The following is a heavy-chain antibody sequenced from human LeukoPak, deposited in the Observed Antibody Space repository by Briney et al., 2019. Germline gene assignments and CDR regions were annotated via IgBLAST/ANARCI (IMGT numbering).Heavy chain of an antibody. Sequence: ASVKVSCKASGYTFTGYYIHWVRQASGQGLEWMGWINPNSGGTNYAQKFQGRVTVTRDTSISTAYMEVRSLRSDDTAVYYCARVDYTSGWYENHDAFDIWGLGIMVTVSS. CDR1: GYTFTGYY. CDR3: ARVDYTSGWYENHDAFDI. CDR2: INPNSGGT. J-gene: IGHJ3*02. D-gene: IGHD6-19*01. V-gene: IGHV1-2*02.